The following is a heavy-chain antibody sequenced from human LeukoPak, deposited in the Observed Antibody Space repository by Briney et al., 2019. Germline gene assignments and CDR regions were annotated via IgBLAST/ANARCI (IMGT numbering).Heavy chain of an antibody. CDR3: ARGDAFSGDH. CDR2: IHPGGNEK. CDR1: EISVTNFW. J-gene: IGHJ4*02. V-gene: IGHV3-7*04. Sequence: PGGSLRLACAVSEISVTNFWMSWVRRAPGREQEWVANIHPGGNEKYHVESVKGRFTISRDNTKNLLFLQMNGLRVEDTAVYYCARGDAFSGDHWGQGTLVTVSS.